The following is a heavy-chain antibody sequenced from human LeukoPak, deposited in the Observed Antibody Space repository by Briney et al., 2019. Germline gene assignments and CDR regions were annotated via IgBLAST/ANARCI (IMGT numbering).Heavy chain of an antibody. D-gene: IGHD6-13*01. Sequence: SETLSLTCAVYGGSFSGYYWSWIRQPPGKGLEWIGKINHSGSTNYNPSLKSRVTISVDTSKNQFSLKLSSVTAADTAVYYCARAGPISAAGLSKDAFDIWGQGTMVTVSS. CDR3: ARAGPISAAGLSKDAFDI. J-gene: IGHJ3*02. V-gene: IGHV4-34*01. CDR2: INHSGST. CDR1: GGSFSGYY.